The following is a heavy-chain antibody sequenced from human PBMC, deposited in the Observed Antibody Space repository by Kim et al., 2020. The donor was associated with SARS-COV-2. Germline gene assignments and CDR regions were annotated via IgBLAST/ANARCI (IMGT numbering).Heavy chain of an antibody. CDR3: AKLQKDFWSGNYYYYGMDV. D-gene: IGHD3-3*01. J-gene: IGHJ6*02. V-gene: IGHV3-23*01. Sequence: GRFTTSRDNSKNTLYLQMNSLRAEDTAVYYCAKLQKDFWSGNYYYYGMDVWGQGTTVTVSS.